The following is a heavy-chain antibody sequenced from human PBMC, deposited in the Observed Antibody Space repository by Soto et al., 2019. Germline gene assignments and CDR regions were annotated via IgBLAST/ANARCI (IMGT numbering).Heavy chain of an antibody. V-gene: IGHV4-61*01. J-gene: IGHJ6*02. Sequence: SETLSLTCTVSGGSVSTGMKYWGWVRQPPGKALEFIGYMYKTGETLLNSSLKSRVTLSMETSKNQFSLTLSSVAAADTAVYFCMKAHESGDFLGMSVWGPGTTVTVS. CDR3: MKAHESGDFLGMSV. D-gene: IGHD3-10*01. CDR1: GGSVSTGMKY. CDR2: MYKTGET.